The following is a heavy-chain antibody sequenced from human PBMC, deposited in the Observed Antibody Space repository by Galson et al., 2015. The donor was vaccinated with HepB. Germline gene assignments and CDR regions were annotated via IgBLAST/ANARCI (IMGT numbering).Heavy chain of an antibody. Sequence: SLRLSCAASGFTFSSYSMNWVRQAPGRGLEWVSYISSSGTIYYADSVKGRFIVSRDNSKNALYLQMNSLRAEDTAVYYCTRDPHSLDYWGQGTLVTVSS. CDR3: TRDPHSLDY. CDR2: ISSSGTI. D-gene: IGHD1-26*01. V-gene: IGHV3-48*01. J-gene: IGHJ4*02. CDR1: GFTFSSYS.